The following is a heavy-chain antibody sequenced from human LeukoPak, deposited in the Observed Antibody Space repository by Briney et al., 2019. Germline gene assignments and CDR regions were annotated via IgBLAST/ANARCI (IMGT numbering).Heavy chain of an antibody. D-gene: IGHD1-1*01. V-gene: IGHV3-21*01. CDR3: ARESWNDSPYFDY. CDR1: RFTFSSYS. CDR2: ISSSSSYI. J-gene: IGHJ4*02. Sequence: PGRSLRLSCAASRFTFSSYSMNWVRQAPGKGLEWVSSISSSSSYIYYADSVKGRFTISRDNAKNSLSLQMNSLRAEDTAVYYCARESWNDSPYFDYWGQGTLVTVSS.